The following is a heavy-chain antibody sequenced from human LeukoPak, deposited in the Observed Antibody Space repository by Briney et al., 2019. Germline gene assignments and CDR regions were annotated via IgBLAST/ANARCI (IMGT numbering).Heavy chain of an antibody. V-gene: IGHV4-39*01. CDR3: ARRKSSSSTYFDY. Sequence: PSETLSLTCTVSGVSISSSSYYWGWIRQPPGKWLEWIGSIYYSGSTYYNPSLKSRVTISVDTSKKQFSLKLNSVTAADTAVYYCARRKSSSSTYFDYWGQGTLVTVSS. J-gene: IGHJ4*02. CDR2: IYYSGST. CDR1: GVSISSSSYY. D-gene: IGHD6-6*01.